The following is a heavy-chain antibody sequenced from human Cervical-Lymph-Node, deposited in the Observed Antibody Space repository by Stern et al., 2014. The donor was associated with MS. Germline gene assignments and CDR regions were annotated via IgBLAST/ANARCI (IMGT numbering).Heavy chain of an antibody. CDR1: GGSITTGDYY. J-gene: IGHJ6*02. CDR3: ARKEASEYYYGTDV. CDR2: IHYTGVT. V-gene: IGHV4-30-4*01. Sequence: QLQLQESGPGLVKPSQTLSLTCTVSGGSITTGDYYWTRNRQAPGKGLEWLRHIHYTGVTYYNPSLQGRVAMSVDTSKNRFSLEMTSVTAKDTAVYYCARKEASEYYYGTDVWGQGTTVTVSS.